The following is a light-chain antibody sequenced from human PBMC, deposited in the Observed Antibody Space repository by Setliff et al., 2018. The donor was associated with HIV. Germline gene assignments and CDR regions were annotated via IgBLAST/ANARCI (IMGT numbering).Light chain of an antibody. CDR3: CSYAGSYTFPYV. V-gene: IGLV2-11*01. CDR2: DVT. CDR1: TSDVGSYNY. J-gene: IGLJ1*01. Sequence: QSVLTQPRSVSGSPGQSVTISCTGTTSDVGSYNYVSWYQQHPGKAPKLMIYDVTKRPSGVPDRFSGSKSGNTASLTISGLQAEDEADYCCCSYAGSYTFPYVFGTGT.